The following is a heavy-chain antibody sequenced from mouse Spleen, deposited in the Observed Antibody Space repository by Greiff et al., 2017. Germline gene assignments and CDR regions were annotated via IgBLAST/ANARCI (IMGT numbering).Heavy chain of an antibody. V-gene: IGHV1-52*01. Sequence: QVQLKQPGAELVRPGSSVKLSCKASGYTFTSYWMHWVKQRPIQGLEWIGNIDPSDSETHYNQKFKDKATLTVDKSSSTAYMQLSSLTSEDSAVYYCARVSQGNWEGVDYWGHGTTLTVSS. D-gene: IGHD4-1*01. CDR2: IDPSDSET. J-gene: IGHJ2*01. CDR1: GYTFTSYW. CDR3: ARVSQGNWEGVDY.